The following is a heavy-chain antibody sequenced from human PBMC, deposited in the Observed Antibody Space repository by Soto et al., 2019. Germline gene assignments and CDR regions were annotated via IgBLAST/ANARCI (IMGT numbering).Heavy chain of an antibody. D-gene: IGHD3-22*01. J-gene: IGHJ1*01. V-gene: IGHV1-18*01. CDR1: GYTFNNYG. CDR2: IGAYNGNT. CDR3: AREVQYDSGGYHELQN. Sequence: VQLVQSGAEVKKPGASVKVSCKASGYTFNNYGITWVRQAPGQGLEWLGWIGAYNGNTNYAQNLHVRMTLTTDTSTATAYMELRSLRSDDTAVYYCAREVQYDSGGYHELQNWGQGTLVTVSS.